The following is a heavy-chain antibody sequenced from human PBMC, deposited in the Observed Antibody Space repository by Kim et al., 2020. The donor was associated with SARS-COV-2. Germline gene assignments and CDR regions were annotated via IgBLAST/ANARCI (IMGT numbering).Heavy chain of an antibody. CDR3: ARDRVDYYDSSGYSIRRHDAFDI. CDR2: ISAYNGNT. J-gene: IGHJ3*02. Sequence: ASVKVSCKASGYTFTSYGISWVRQAPGQGLEWMGWISAYNGNTNYAQKLQGRVTMTTDTSTSTAYMELRSLRSDDTAVYYCARDRVDYYDSSGYSIRRHDAFDIWGQGTMVTVSS. V-gene: IGHV1-18*01. CDR1: GYTFTSYG. D-gene: IGHD3-22*01.